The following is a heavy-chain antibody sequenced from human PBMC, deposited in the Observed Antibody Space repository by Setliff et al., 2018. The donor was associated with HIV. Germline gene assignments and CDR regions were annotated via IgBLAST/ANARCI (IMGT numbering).Heavy chain of an antibody. V-gene: IGHV4-39*02. CDR1: GGSITGSPYF. CDR3: ARVIPAGVPANWFDP. Sequence: PSETLSLTCTVSGGSITGSPYFWGWIRRPPLKGLEWIASIHYTGRTYYNPSLKSRVSTSVDPSKNHLSLKLTSVTAADTAVYYCARVIPAGVPANWFDPWATEPWSPSPQ. D-gene: IGHD2-2*01. J-gene: IGHJ5*02. CDR2: IHYTGRT.